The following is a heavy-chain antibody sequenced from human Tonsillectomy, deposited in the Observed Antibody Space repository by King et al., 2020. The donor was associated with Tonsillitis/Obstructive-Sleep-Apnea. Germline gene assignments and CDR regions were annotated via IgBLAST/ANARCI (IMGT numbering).Heavy chain of an antibody. Sequence: VQLVESGGGVVQPGGSLRLSCAASGFTFDDYAMHWVRQAPGKGLEWVSFISGDGGSTYYADSVKGRFTISRDNSKNSLYLKMNSLRTEDTALYYFARVADSTSLYYYFYYYMDVWGKGTTVTVSS. D-gene: IGHD2-15*01. J-gene: IGHJ6*03. CDR2: ISGDGGST. CDR3: ARVADSTSLYYYFYYYMDV. V-gene: IGHV3-43*02. CDR1: GFTFDDYA.